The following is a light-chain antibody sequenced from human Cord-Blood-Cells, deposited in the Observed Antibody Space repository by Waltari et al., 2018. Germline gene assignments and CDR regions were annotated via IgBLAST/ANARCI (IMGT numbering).Light chain of an antibody. J-gene: IGLJ1*01. CDR3: CSYAGSSTYV. V-gene: IGLV2-23*01. CDR1: SSDVGSYIL. Sequence: QSALTQPASVSGSPGQSITISCTGTSSDVGSYILVSWYQQHPGKAPKRMIYEGSKRPSGVSNRYACSKAGNTASLTSSGLQAGDEADYYCCSYAGSSTYVFGTGTKVTVL. CDR2: EGS.